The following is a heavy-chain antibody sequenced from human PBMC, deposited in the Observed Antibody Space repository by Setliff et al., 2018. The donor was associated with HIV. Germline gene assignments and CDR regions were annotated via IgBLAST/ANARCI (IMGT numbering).Heavy chain of an antibody. V-gene: IGHV1-3*01. CDR1: RHNFKTYA. Sequence: ASVKVSCKASRHNFKTYAFSWVRQAPGQGLEWVGGIIPGNGNTKYSQKFQGRVTITRDTSATTAYMELSSLRSEDTAIFYCAREPIGGDDAFDIWGQGTMVTVSS. D-gene: IGHD2-21*02. CDR3: AREPIGGDDAFDI. J-gene: IGHJ3*02. CDR2: IIPGNGNT.